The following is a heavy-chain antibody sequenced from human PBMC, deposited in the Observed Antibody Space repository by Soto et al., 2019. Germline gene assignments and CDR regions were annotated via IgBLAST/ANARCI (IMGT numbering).Heavy chain of an antibody. CDR3: ARGLILWFGELSRRGGYYYHMDV. D-gene: IGHD3-10*01. V-gene: IGHV4-34*02. CDR1: GGSFSGYQ. CDR2: INDSGDI. Sequence: QVQLQQWGAGLLKPSETLSLTCAVYGGSFSGYQWSWIRQTPGKGLEWIGGINDSGDINYNPSLKSGVTILVDAAKKQISLKLGSVTAADTAVYYCARGLILWFGELSRRGGYYYHMDVWGKWTTVTVSS. J-gene: IGHJ6*03.